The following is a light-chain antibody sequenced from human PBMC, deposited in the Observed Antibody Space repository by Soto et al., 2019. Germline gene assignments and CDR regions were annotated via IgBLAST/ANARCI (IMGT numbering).Light chain of an antibody. V-gene: IGKV1-39*01. J-gene: IGKJ1*01. CDR3: QQSFGAPRT. CDR2: GAY. CDR1: QSISSY. Sequence: DIQLTQSPSSLSASLGDRVTVTCRASQSISSYLNWFQQRPGKAPKLLIYGAYTLQDGVPSRFIGSGSETEFTLTISRLQPEDFATYYCQQSFGAPRTFGQGTRVDI.